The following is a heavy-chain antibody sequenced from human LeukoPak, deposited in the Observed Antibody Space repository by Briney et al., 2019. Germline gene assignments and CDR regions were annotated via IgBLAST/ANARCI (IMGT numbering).Heavy chain of an antibody. Sequence: PSETLSLTCAVYGGSFSGYYWSWIRQPPGKGLEWIGEINHSGSTNYNPSLKSRVTISVDTSKNQFSLKLSSVTAADTAVYYCARGGTGMVRRVSGMDVWGQGTTVTVSS. CDR2: INHSGST. V-gene: IGHV4-34*01. CDR1: GGSFSGYY. CDR3: ARGGTGMVRRVSGMDV. D-gene: IGHD3-10*01. J-gene: IGHJ6*02.